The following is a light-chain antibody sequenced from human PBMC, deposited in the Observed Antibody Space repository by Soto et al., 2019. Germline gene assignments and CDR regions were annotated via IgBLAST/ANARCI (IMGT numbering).Light chain of an antibody. CDR3: QQYNSYSWT. CDR1: QSISSW. V-gene: IGKV1-5*03. Sequence: DIRMTQSPSTLSASVGDRVTITCRASQSISSWLAWYQQKPGKAPKLLIYKASSLESGVPSRFSGSGSGTEFTLTISSLQPDDFATYYCQQYNSYSWTF. J-gene: IGKJ1*01. CDR2: KAS.